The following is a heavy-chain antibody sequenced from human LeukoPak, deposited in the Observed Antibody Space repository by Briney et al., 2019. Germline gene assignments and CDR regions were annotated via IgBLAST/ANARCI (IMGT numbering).Heavy chain of an antibody. CDR1: GGSISSSSYC. Sequence: SETLSLTCTVSGGSISSSSYCWGWIRQPPGKGLEWIGSIYYSGSTYYNPSLKSRVTISVDTSKNQFSLKLSSVTAADTAVYYCARDINYYDSSGYGGSDIWGQGTMVTVSS. D-gene: IGHD3-22*01. CDR3: ARDINYYDSSGYGGSDI. CDR2: IYYSGST. J-gene: IGHJ3*02. V-gene: IGHV4-39*07.